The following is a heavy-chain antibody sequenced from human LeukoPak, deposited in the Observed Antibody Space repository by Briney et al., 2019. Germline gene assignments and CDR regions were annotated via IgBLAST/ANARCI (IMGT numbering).Heavy chain of an antibody. J-gene: IGHJ4*02. V-gene: IGHV3-23*01. D-gene: IGHD6-19*01. CDR2: ISGSGGST. CDR3: AKDGDSSGWYGGY. Sequence: GGSLRLSCAAPGFTFSSYAMSWVRQAPGKGLEWVSAISGSGGSTYYADSVKGRFTISRDNSKNTLYLQMNSLRAEDTAVYYCAKDGDSSGWYGGYWGQGTLVIVSS. CDR1: GFTFSSYA.